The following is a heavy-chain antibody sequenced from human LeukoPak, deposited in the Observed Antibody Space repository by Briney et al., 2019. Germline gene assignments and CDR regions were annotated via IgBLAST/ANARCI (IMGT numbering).Heavy chain of an antibody. CDR3: TGSPWGGAFDI. J-gene: IGHJ3*02. CDR2: IEKISDGETT. CDR1: GFTFSDAW. D-gene: IGHD3-10*01. Sequence: GGSLRLSCAASGFTFSDAWMSWVRQAPGMGLECIGRIEKISDGETTDYAAPVKGRFTISRDDSKNTMYLQMNNLETEDTGVYFCTGSPWGGAFDIWGRGTLVTVSS. V-gene: IGHV3-15*04.